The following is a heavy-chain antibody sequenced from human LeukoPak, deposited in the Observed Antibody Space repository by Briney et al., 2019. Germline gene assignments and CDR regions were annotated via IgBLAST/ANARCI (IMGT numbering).Heavy chain of an antibody. V-gene: IGHV3-53*01. D-gene: IGHD3-22*01. CDR2: IYGGGST. CDR3: ARAQFYHDSSTYGPDY. Sequence: GGSLRLSCAASGFTVSSNYMSWVRQAPGKGLEWVSVIYGGGSTYYADSVKGRFPISRDTPKNAVYLQMNSLRAEDTAVYYCARAQFYHDSSTYGPDYWGQGTLVTVSS. CDR1: GFTVSSNY. J-gene: IGHJ4*02.